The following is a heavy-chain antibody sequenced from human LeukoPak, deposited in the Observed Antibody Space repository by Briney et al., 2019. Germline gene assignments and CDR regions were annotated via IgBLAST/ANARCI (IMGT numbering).Heavy chain of an antibody. V-gene: IGHV5-51*01. Sequence: GESLKISSESSGYIITSHWSGGVRQMPGKGLDWMGIIYPGDSDTRYSPSFQGQVTISADKSISTAYVQWSSLKASDTALYCCARVVYGDPTKPYYFDYWGQGSLVTVSS. CDR2: IYPGDSDT. CDR1: GYIITSHW. CDR3: ARVVYGDPTKPYYFDY. J-gene: IGHJ4*02. D-gene: IGHD4-17*01.